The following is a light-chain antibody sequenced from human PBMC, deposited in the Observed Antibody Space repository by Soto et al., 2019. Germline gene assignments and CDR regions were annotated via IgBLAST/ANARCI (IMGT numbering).Light chain of an antibody. CDR2: GAS. J-gene: IGKJ1*01. V-gene: IGKV3-15*01. CDR1: QSVSSSY. Sequence: EIVLPQSPGTLSLSPGERATLSCRASQSVSSSYLAWYQQKPGQAPRLLIYGASIRATGIPARFSGSGSGTEFTLTISTLQSEDFAIYYCQHYNNWPPWTFGQGTKVDNK. CDR3: QHYNNWPPWT.